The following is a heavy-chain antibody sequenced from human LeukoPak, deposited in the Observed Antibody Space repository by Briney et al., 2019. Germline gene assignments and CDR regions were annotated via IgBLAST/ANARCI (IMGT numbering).Heavy chain of an antibody. CDR2: ISAYNGNT. V-gene: IGHV1-18*01. J-gene: IGHJ4*02. CDR1: GYTFTSYG. CDR3: ARDWDSSSTFDY. Sequence: ASLKVSCKASGYTFTSYGISWVRQAPGQGLDWMGWISAYNGNTNYAQKLQGRVTMTTDTSTSTAYMELRSLRSDDTAVYYCARDWDSSSTFDYWGQGTLVTVSS. D-gene: IGHD6-13*01.